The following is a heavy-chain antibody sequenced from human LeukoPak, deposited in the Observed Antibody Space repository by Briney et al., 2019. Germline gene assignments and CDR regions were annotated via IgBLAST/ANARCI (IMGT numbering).Heavy chain of an antibody. D-gene: IGHD2-2*01. CDR2: IIPIFGTA. CDR3: ASPSHHFNIVVVPEYLDDAFDI. V-gene: IGHV1-69*01. J-gene: IGHJ3*02. CDR1: GGTFSSYA. Sequence: SVKVSCKASGGTFSSYAISWVRQAPGQGLEWMGGIIPIFGTANYAQKFQGRVTITADESTSTAYMELSSLRSEDTAVYYCASPSHHFNIVVVPEYLDDAFDIWGQGTTVTVSS.